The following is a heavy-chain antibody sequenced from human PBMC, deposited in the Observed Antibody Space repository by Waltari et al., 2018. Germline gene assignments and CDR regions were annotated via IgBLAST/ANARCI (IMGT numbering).Heavy chain of an antibody. Sequence: EVQLVETGGGLIQPGGSLRLCCAASGFTVSSNYMSWVRQAPGKGLEWVSVIYSGGSTYYADSVKGRFTISRDNSKNTLYLQMNSLRAEDTAVYYCARSLAGVNWFDPWGQGTLVTVSS. CDR2: IYSGGST. CDR1: GFTVSSNY. J-gene: IGHJ5*02. CDR3: ARSLAGVNWFDP. V-gene: IGHV3-53*02. D-gene: IGHD3-10*01.